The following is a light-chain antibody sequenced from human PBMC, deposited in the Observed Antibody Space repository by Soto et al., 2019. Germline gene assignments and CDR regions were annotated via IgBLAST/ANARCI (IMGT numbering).Light chain of an antibody. J-gene: IGKJ1*01. Sequence: DIQMTQSPSSVSASVGDRVTITCRASQGISSWLAWYQQKPGRAPKLLIYDASSLESGVPSRFSGSGSGTEFTLTISSLQPDDFATYYCQQCNSYSRTFGQGTKVDIK. CDR2: DAS. V-gene: IGKV1-5*01. CDR1: QGISSW. CDR3: QQCNSYSRT.